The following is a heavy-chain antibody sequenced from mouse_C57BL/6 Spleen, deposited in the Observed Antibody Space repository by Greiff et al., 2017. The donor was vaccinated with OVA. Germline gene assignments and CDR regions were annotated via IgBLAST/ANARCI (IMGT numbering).Heavy chain of an antibody. Sequence: EVKVVESGGGLVKPGGSLKLSCAASGFTFSSYTMSWVRQTPEKRLEWVATISGGGGNTYYPDSVKGRFTISRDNAKNTLYLQMSSLRSEDTALYYCARRPYYYGSSWYFDVWGTGTTVTVSS. CDR3: ARRPYYYGSSWYFDV. V-gene: IGHV5-9*01. CDR2: ISGGGGNT. D-gene: IGHD1-1*01. J-gene: IGHJ1*03. CDR1: GFTFSSYT.